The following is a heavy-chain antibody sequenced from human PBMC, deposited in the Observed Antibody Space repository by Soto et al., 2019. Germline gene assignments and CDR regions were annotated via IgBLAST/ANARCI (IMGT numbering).Heavy chain of an antibody. D-gene: IGHD6-6*01. CDR2: ISGSGGST. Sequence: GESLKISCAASGFTFSSYAMSWVRQAPGKGPEWVSAISGSGGSTYYADSVKGRFTISRDNSKNTLYLQMNSLRAEDTAVYYCAKASIAARPARYYFDYWGQGTLVTVSS. CDR3: AKASIAARPARYYFDY. V-gene: IGHV3-23*01. J-gene: IGHJ4*02. CDR1: GFTFSSYA.